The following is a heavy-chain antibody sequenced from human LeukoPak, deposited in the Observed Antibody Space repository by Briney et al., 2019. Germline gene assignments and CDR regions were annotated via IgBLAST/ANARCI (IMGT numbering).Heavy chain of an antibody. CDR3: ARGPQGYYFDY. J-gene: IGHJ4*02. Sequence: ASVTVSCKASGYTFTSYYMHWVRQAPGQGLEWMGIINPSGGSTSYAQKFQGRVTMTRDTSMSTVYMELSSLRSEDTAVYYCARGPQGYYFDYWGQGTLVTVSS. V-gene: IGHV1-46*01. CDR2: INPSGGST. CDR1: GYTFTSYY.